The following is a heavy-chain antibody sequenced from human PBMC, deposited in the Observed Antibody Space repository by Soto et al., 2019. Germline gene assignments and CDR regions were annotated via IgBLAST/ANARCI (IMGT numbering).Heavy chain of an antibody. J-gene: IGHJ4*02. CDR3: AREHYDSSGRMNY. CDR1: GFTFSSYW. V-gene: IGHV3-74*01. D-gene: IGHD3-22*01. Sequence: PGGSLSLSCAAPGFTFSSYWIHWVRQAPGKGLVWVSRINSDGSSTTYADSVKGRFTIPRDNAKNTRYLQMDSLRAEDTAVYYCAREHYDSSGRMNYWGQGTRVTVSS. CDR2: INSDGSST.